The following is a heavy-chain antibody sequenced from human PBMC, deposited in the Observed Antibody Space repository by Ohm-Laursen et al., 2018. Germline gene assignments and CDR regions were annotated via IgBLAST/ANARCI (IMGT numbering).Heavy chain of an antibody. J-gene: IGHJ6*02. V-gene: IGHV3-43D*04. D-gene: IGHD3-16*02. Sequence: GSLRLSCAASGFTFYDYAMYWVRQAPGKGLEWVSLISWDGGRSYFADSVKGRFTISRDNSKNSLYLQMNSLRAEDTALYYCAKDIRPYDYVWGSYRSAYGMDAWGQGTTVTVSS. CDR1: GFTFYDYA. CDR2: ISWDGGRS. CDR3: AKDIRPYDYVWGSYRSAYGMDA.